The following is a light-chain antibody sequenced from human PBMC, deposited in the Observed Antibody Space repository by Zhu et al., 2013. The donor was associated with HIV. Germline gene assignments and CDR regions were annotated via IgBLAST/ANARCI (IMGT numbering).Light chain of an antibody. CDR1: QSISTS. CDR2: KAS. Sequence: DIQMTQSPSTLSASVGDRVTITCRASQSISTSLAWYQQRPGQAPKLLIFKASSLETGVPFRFSGSGSGTEFTLIINSLQPDDFATYYCQQYNRSPITFGQGTRLEIK. V-gene: IGKV1-5*03. J-gene: IGKJ5*01. CDR3: QQYNRSPIT.